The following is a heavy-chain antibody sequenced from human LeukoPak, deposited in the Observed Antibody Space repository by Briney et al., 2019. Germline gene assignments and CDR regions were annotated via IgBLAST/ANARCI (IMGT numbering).Heavy chain of an antibody. Sequence: GESLKISCKGSGYSFTNYWIVWLRQMPGKGLEWMVIIYPGDSDTRYNPSFQGQVTISSDKSIITAYLQWSRLKASDTAMYYCARHGYPNWFDPWGQGTLVTVSS. V-gene: IGHV5-51*01. D-gene: IGHD6-25*01. CDR3: ARHGYPNWFDP. CDR1: GYSFTNYW. J-gene: IGHJ5*02. CDR2: IYPGDSDT.